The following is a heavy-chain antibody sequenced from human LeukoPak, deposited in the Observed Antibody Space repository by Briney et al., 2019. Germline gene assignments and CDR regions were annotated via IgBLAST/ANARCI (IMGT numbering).Heavy chain of an antibody. D-gene: IGHD2-21*02. CDR1: GGSFSSYY. Sequence: SETLSLTCAVYGGSFSSYYWSWIRQPPGKGLEWIGEINHSGSTNYNPSLKSRVTISVDTSKNQFSLKLSSVTAADTAVYYCARADDGGGDHFDYWGQGTLVTVSS. CDR3: ARADDGGGDHFDY. V-gene: IGHV4-34*01. CDR2: INHSGST. J-gene: IGHJ4*02.